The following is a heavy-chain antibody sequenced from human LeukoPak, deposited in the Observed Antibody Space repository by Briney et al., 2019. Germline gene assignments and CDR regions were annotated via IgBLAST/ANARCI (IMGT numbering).Heavy chain of an antibody. J-gene: IGHJ4*02. CDR1: GYTFTSYG. D-gene: IGHD2-2*01. Sequence: GASVKVSRKASGYTFTSYGIIWVRQAPGQGLEWMGWMSAYNANTNYAQKFQGRVTMTTDTSTSTAYMEVRSLRSDDTAVYYCARDVCSTTSCYFGYFDYWGQGTLVTVSS. CDR2: MSAYNANT. V-gene: IGHV1-18*01. CDR3: ARDVCSTTSCYFGYFDY.